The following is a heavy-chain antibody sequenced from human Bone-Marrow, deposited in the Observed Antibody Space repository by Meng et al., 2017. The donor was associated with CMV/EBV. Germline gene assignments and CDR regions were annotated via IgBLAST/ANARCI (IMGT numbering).Heavy chain of an antibody. Sequence: GESLKISCAASGFTFSSYAMSWVRQAPGKGLEWVSAISGSGGSTYYADSVKGRFTISRDNSKNTLYLQMNSLRAEDTAVYYCARHGPAAGYYFDYWGQGTLVTVSS. CDR3: ARHGPAAGYYFDY. CDR1: GFTFSSYA. J-gene: IGHJ4*02. V-gene: IGHV3-23*01. CDR2: ISGSGGST. D-gene: IGHD6-13*01.